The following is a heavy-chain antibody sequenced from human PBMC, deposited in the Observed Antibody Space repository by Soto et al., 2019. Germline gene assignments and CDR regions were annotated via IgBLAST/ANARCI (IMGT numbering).Heavy chain of an antibody. D-gene: IGHD2-15*01. CDR1: GFTFSSYG. Sequence: QVQLVESGGGVVQPGRSLRLSCAASGFTFSSYGMHWARQAPGEGLEWVAVISYDGNRKYYADSVKGRFTISRDFSKNTVELHMNSPRVEDTAVYCGARKGYGGKWSLDYWGQGILVTVSS. CDR2: ISYDGNRK. CDR3: ARKGYGGKWSLDY. V-gene: IGHV3-30*03. J-gene: IGHJ4*02.